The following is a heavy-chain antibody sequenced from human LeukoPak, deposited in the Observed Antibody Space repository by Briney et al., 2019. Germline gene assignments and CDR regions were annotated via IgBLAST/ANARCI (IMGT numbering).Heavy chain of an antibody. CDR2: ISYDGITK. CDR3: AKYSSRNYYGMDV. V-gene: IGHV3-30*18. Sequence: PGGPLRLSCAASGFLFSTYGMHWVRQAPGKGLEWVAVISYDGITKYYADSVKGRFTISRDNSKNTLSLQMSSLRAEDTAVYYCAKYSSRNYYGMDVWGQGTTVTVSS. CDR1: GFLFSTYG. J-gene: IGHJ6*02. D-gene: IGHD1-26*01.